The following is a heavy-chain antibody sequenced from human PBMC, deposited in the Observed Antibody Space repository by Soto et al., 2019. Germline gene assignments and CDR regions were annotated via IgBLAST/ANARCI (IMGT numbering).Heavy chain of an antibody. CDR3: ARENYGSSSSLIYYYYGMDV. CDR1: GGSISSYY. D-gene: IGHD6-6*01. Sequence: PSETLSLTCTVSGGSISSYYWSWIRQPAGKGLEWIGRIYTSGSTNYNPSLKSRVTMSVDTSKNQFSLKLSSVTAADTAVYYCARENYGSSSSLIYYYYGMDVWGQGTTVTVSS. CDR2: IYTSGST. V-gene: IGHV4-4*07. J-gene: IGHJ6*02.